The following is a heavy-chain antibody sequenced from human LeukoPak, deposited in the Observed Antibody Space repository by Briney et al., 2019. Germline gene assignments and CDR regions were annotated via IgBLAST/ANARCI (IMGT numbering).Heavy chain of an antibody. CDR2: FDPEDGET. D-gene: IGHD3/OR15-3a*01. CDR3: ATDRPRTSVGPVIPQYYFDS. Sequence: PGASVKVSCKVSGYTLTELSMHWVRQAPGKGLEWMGGFDPEDGETIDAHNFQGRVTMTENTITDTAYMELRSLTSDDTAVYYCATDRPRTSVGPVIPQYYFDSWGQGTQVTVSS. V-gene: IGHV1-24*01. CDR1: GYTLTELS. J-gene: IGHJ4*02.